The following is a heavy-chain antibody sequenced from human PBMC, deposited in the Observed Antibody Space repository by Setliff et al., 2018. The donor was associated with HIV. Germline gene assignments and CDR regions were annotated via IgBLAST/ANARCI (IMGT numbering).Heavy chain of an antibody. D-gene: IGHD3-10*02. V-gene: IGHV3-43*01. CDR1: GFTFDDYT. Sequence: PGGSLRLSCAASGFTFDDYTMHWVRQAPGKGLEWVSRINSDGSTTNYADSVKGRFTIFRDDAKDTLYLQMTSLRAGDTGLNYCARGNFRVTCSREFDSWGQGTLVTVSS. CDR2: INSDGSTT. CDR3: ARGNFRVTCSREFDS. J-gene: IGHJ4*02.